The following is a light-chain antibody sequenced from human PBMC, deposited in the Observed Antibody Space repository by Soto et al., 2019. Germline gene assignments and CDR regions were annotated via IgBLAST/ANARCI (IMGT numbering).Light chain of an antibody. CDR3: QQYGSSPRT. J-gene: IGKJ1*01. V-gene: IGKV3-20*01. Sequence: EIVLTQSPGTLSLSPGERANLSCRASQSVSSSYLAWYQQKPGQAPRLLIYGASSRATGIPDRFSGSGSGTDFTLIISRLEPEDFAVYYCQQYGSSPRTFGQGTKVEIK. CDR2: GAS. CDR1: QSVSSSY.